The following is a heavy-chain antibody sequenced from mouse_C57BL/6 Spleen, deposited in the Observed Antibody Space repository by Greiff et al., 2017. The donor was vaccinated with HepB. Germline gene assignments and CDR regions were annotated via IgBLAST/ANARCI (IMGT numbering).Heavy chain of an antibody. Sequence: QLQQSGPELVKPGASVKISCKASGYAFSSSWMNWVKQRPGKGVEWIGRIYPGDGDTNYNGKFKGKATLTAEKSSSTAYRQLSSLTSEDTAVYICERGFYNDHYWGKGTTLTVSS. V-gene: IGHV1-82*01. J-gene: IGHJ2*01. CDR2: IYPGDGDT. CDR1: GYAFSSSW. CDR3: ERGFYNDHY. D-gene: IGHD2-1*01.